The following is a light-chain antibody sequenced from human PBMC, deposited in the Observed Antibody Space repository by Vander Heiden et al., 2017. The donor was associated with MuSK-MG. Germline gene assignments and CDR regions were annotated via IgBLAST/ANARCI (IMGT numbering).Light chain of an antibody. CDR2: GAS. V-gene: IGKV3-15*01. Sequence: EIVMTQSPATLSVSPGERATLSCRASQSVSTTLAWYQQKPGQAPRLLIYGASTRATGIPARFSGSGSGTEFTLTISSLQSEDFAVYYCQQDNRWPLTFGGGTKVXIK. CDR3: QQDNRWPLT. CDR1: QSVSTT. J-gene: IGKJ4*01.